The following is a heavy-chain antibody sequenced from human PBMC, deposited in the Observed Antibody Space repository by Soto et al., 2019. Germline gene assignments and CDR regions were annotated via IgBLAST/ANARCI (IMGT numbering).Heavy chain of an antibody. D-gene: IGHD2-15*01. V-gene: IGHV3-48*04. Sequence: DVVLVNSGGGFVRPGESLRLSCGASGFRFTSFGMNWVRQGPGKGLEWLSYISGLSATTYYADSVRGRFTVSRDNDMNLVFLQLNNLRGDDTAVYYCTRGGAARPDYWGQGIRVVVSS. J-gene: IGHJ4*02. CDR1: GFRFTSFG. CDR2: ISGLSATT. CDR3: TRGGAARPDY.